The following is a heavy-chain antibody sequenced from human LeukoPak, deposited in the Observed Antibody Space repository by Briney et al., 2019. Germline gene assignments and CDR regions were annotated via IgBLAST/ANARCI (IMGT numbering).Heavy chain of an antibody. Sequence: GGSLRLSCAVSGFTFSNYVMNWVRQAPGKGLEWVSTISGSGGATYYADSVKGRFTISSDNSKHTLYLQMNSLRVEDTAVYYCARRSTSGSYWGDFDYWGQGTLVTVSS. J-gene: IGHJ4*02. CDR1: GFTFSNYV. D-gene: IGHD1-26*01. V-gene: IGHV3-23*01. CDR2: ISGSGGAT. CDR3: ARRSTSGSYWGDFDY.